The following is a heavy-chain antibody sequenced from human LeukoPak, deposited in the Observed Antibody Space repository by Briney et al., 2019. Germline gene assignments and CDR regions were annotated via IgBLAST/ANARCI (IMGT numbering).Heavy chain of an antibody. D-gene: IGHD3-10*01. CDR3: ARRRGSSNTNRDFYYYYYMDV. J-gene: IGHJ6*03. V-gene: IGHV1-3*03. CDR1: GYTFTNYA. Sequence: ASVKVSCKASGYTFTNYAIHWVRQAPGQSFEWMGWINADNGHTKYSQVFQGRISITRDTSATTAYLELSSLRSEDMALYYCARRRGSSNTNRDFYYYYYMDVWGTGTTVIVSS. CDR2: INADNGHT.